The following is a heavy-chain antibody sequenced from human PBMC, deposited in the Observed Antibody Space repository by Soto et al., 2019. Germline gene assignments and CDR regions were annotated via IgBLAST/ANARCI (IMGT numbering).Heavy chain of an antibody. V-gene: IGHV1-69*12. CDR1: GGTFSSYA. Sequence: QVQLVQSGAEVKKPGSSVKVSCKASGGTFSSYAINWVRQAPGQGLEWMGGIIPIFGTADYAQKFQGRVTITAHESTSTAYVELSSLRSEDTAVYYCAKNPENYYYGMDVWGQGTTVTVSS. CDR2: IIPIFGTA. CDR3: AKNPENYYYGMDV. J-gene: IGHJ6*02.